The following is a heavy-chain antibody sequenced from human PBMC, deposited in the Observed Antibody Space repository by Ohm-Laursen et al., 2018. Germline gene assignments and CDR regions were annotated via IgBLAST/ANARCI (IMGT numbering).Heavy chain of an antibody. J-gene: IGHJ1*01. CDR2: IYTSGST. CDR1: GDSISSYH. Sequence: SETLSLTCTVSGDSISSYHWSWIRQPAGKGLEWIGRIYTSGSTNYNPSLRSRVTMSLDTSNNQFSLRLSSVTAADTAVYYCARDRGTSPDPYFQHWGQGTLVTVFS. V-gene: IGHV4-4*07. D-gene: IGHD2-2*01. CDR3: ARDRGTSPDPYFQH.